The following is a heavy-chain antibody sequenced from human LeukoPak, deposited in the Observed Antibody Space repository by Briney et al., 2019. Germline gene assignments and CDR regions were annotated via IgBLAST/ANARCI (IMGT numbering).Heavy chain of an antibody. J-gene: IGHJ3*02. CDR2: IYSDGRT. V-gene: IGHV3-53*01. Sequence: GSLRLSCAASGFTVSTNYMSWVRQAPGKGLEWVSVIYSDGRTYYADSVKGRFTISRDNSKNTLYLQMNSLRAEDTAVYYCARDSGRFDVFDIWGQGTMVTLST. D-gene: IGHD3-10*01. CDR1: GFTVSTNY. CDR3: ARDSGRFDVFDI.